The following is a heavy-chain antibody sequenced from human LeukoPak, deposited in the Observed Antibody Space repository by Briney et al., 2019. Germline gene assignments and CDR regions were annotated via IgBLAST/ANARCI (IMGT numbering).Heavy chain of an antibody. V-gene: IGHV4-39*01. CDR1: GFSISSGSYY. CDR2: SYYSGST. CDR3: ASNLYDSSGYYPQEFDY. D-gene: IGHD3-22*01. Sequence: PSETLSLTCTVSGFSISSGSYYWGLIRQPPGKGLEWIGSSYYSGSTYYNPSLKSRVTISVDTSKDQFSLKLSSVTAADTAVYYCASNLYDSSGYYPQEFDYWGQGTLVTVSS. J-gene: IGHJ4*02.